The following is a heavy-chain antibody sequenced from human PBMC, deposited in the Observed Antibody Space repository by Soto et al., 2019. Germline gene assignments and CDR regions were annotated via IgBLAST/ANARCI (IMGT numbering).Heavy chain of an antibody. D-gene: IGHD1-26*01. V-gene: IGHV1-69*01. CDR1: GGTFNTYA. Sequence: QVQLVQSGAEMKKPGSSVKVSCQSSGGTFNTYAMNWVRQAPGQGPEWMGDISPMFGAANYAPKFQGRVTITAXESTGTSYMQLXXXXXXXXXLXFCAREVQVHTPAFVYWGQGTLVTVSS. CDR3: AREVQVHTPAFVY. CDR2: ISPMFGAA. J-gene: IGHJ4*02.